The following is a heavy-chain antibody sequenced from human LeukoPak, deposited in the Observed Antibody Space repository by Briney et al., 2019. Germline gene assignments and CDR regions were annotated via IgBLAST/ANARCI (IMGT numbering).Heavy chain of an antibody. V-gene: IGHV3-21*04. CDR1: GFTFSSYS. CDR3: ANRDSSTRDAPFDY. J-gene: IGHJ4*02. D-gene: IGHD6-13*01. CDR2: ISSSSSYI. Sequence: TAGGSLRLSCAASGFTFSSYSMNWVRQAPGKGLEWVSSISSSSSYIYYADSVKGRFTISRDNAKNSLYLQMNSLRAEDTAVYYCANRDSSTRDAPFDYWGQGTLVTVSS.